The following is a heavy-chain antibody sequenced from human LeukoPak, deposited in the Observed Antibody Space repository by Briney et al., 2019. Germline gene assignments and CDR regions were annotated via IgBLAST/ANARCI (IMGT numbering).Heavy chain of an antibody. CDR2: ISSNSIYV. V-gene: IGHV3-21*01. CDR1: GFTFSSYS. CDR3: ARDQVDRIWYFDY. Sequence: GGSLRLSCAASGFTFSSYSMNWVRQAPGQELEWVSSISSNSIYVFYADSMKGRFTISRDNAKNSLSLQMNSLRAEDTAVYYCARDQVDRIWYFDYWGQGTLVTVSS. J-gene: IGHJ4*02. D-gene: IGHD1-14*01.